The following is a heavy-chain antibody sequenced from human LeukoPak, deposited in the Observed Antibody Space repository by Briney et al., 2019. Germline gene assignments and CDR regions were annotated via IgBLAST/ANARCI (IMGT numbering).Heavy chain of an antibody. D-gene: IGHD6-13*01. CDR2: INPNSGGT. CDR3: ARGTGYSSSWTPNQPFDY. Sequence: ASVKVSCKASGYTFTGYYVHWARQAPGRGLEWMGWINPNSGGTSYAQRFQGRVTMTRDTSISTAYMELSSLRSDDTAVYYCARGTGYSSSWTPNQPFDYWGQGTLVTVSS. CDR1: GYTFTGYY. J-gene: IGHJ4*02. V-gene: IGHV1-2*02.